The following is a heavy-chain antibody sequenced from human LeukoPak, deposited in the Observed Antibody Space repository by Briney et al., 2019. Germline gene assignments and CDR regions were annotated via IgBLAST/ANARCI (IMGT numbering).Heavy chain of an antibody. CDR3: ARDSGFYGSGTYSLGYWYFQL. Sequence: ASVKVSCKASAYTFQTYDITWVRQVPGQGLEWMGWISTYNGNTNYAQKLQGRVAMTTDTSTSTAYMEMRSLRSDDTAVYYCARDSGFYGSGTYSLGYWYFQLWGRGTLVTVSS. CDR2: ISTYNGNT. V-gene: IGHV1-18*01. CDR1: AYTFQTYD. D-gene: IGHD3-10*01. J-gene: IGHJ2*01.